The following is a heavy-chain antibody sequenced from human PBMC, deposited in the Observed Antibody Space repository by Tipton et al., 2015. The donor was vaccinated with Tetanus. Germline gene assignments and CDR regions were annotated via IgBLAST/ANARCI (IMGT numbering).Heavy chain of an antibody. CDR3: ARGLCTSSSCPKHYFDY. Sequence: SLRLSCAASGFSFSSYAMTWVRQAPGRGLEWVSAISGSGEGKFYADSVKGRFTISRDNSKNPLLLQMNSLRDEDTAVYYCARGLCTSSSCPKHYFDYWGQGTLVTVSS. J-gene: IGHJ4*02. V-gene: IGHV3-23*01. CDR1: GFSFSSYA. CDR2: ISGSGEGK. D-gene: IGHD2-2*01.